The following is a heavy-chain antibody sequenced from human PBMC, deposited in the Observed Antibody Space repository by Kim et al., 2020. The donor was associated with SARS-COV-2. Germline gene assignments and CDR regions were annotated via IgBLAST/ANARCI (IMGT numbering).Heavy chain of an antibody. Sequence: SPSFQGQVTISADKSISTAYLQWSSLKASDTAMYYCARPRGGWLLPFDYWGQGTLVTVSS. V-gene: IGHV5-51*01. D-gene: IGHD5-12*01. J-gene: IGHJ4*02. CDR3: ARPRGGWLLPFDY.